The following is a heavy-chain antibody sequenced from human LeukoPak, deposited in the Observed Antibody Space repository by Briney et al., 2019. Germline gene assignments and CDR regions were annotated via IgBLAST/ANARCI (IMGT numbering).Heavy chain of an antibody. J-gene: IGHJ3*02. D-gene: IGHD1-26*01. V-gene: IGHV1-2*02. CDR3: ARVWERLDAFDI. Sequence: ASVKVSCKASGYTFTGYYMHWVRQAPGQGLEWMGWINPNSGGTNYAQKFQGRVTMSRDTSTSTVSMELSRLRSEDTAVYYCARVWERLDAFDIWGQGTMVTVSS. CDR1: GYTFTGYY. CDR2: INPNSGGT.